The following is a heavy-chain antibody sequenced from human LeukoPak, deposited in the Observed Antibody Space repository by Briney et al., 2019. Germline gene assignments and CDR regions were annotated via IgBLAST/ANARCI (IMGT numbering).Heavy chain of an antibody. J-gene: IGHJ4*02. CDR3: AKGAQWLVHF. Sequence: GGSLRLSCAASGFTLDDYAMHWARQAPGKGLEWASLISGDGATTYYADSVKGRFTISRDNSKNSLYLQMNSLRTEDTALYYCAKGAQWLVHFWGQGTLVTVSS. V-gene: IGHV3-43*02. CDR2: ISGDGATT. CDR1: GFTLDDYA. D-gene: IGHD6-19*01.